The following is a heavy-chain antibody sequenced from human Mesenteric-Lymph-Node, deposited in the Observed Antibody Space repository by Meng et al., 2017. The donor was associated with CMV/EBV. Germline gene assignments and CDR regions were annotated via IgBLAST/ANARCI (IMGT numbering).Heavy chain of an antibody. D-gene: IGHD3-3*01. CDR1: GFTFSSYW. J-gene: IGHJ4*02. Sequence: AASGFTFSSYWMHWVRQAPGKGLVWVSRINSDGSSTSYADSVKGRFTISRDNAKNTLYLQMNSLRAEDTAVYYCARADNDFWSGYIDWGQGTLVTVSS. V-gene: IGHV3-74*01. CDR2: INSDGSST. CDR3: ARADNDFWSGYID.